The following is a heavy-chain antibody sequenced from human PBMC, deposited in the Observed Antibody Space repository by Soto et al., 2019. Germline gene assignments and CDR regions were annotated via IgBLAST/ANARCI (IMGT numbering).Heavy chain of an antibody. D-gene: IGHD2-2*01. J-gene: IGHJ6*03. CDR1: GYTFTSYA. Sequence: ASVKVSCKASGYTFTSYAMHLVRQAPGQRLEWMGWINAGNGNTKYSQKFQGRVTITRDTSASTAYMELSSLRSEDTAVYYCARETCSSTSCYFGYYYMEVWGKGTTVTVSS. CDR2: INAGNGNT. V-gene: IGHV1-3*01. CDR3: ARETCSSTSCYFGYYYMEV.